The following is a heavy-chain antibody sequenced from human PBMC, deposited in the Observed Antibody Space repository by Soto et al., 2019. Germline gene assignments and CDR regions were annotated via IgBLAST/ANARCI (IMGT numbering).Heavy chain of an antibody. CDR3: ARDISGPSSSWYGWFDP. V-gene: IGHV1-46*01. CDR1: GYTFTSYY. D-gene: IGHD6-13*01. J-gene: IGHJ5*02. Sequence: VKVSCKASGYTFTSYYMHWVRQAPGQGLEWMGIINPSGGSTSYAQKFQGRVTMTRDTSTSTVYMELSSLRSEDTAVYYCARDISGPSSSWYGWFDPWGQGTLVTVSS. CDR2: INPSGGST.